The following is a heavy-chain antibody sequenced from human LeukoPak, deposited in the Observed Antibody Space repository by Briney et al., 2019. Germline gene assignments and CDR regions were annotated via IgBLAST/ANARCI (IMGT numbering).Heavy chain of an antibody. Sequence: PGGSLRLSCAASGFTFTTYWMTWVRQAPGKGLEWVANINQDGSEKYFVDSVKGRFTISRDNAKNSLYLQMSSLTADDAALYYCAKDQQGGAGSGRFDYWGQGTLVTVSS. J-gene: IGHJ4*02. CDR2: INQDGSEK. CDR3: AKDQQGGAGSGRFDY. D-gene: IGHD3-10*01. CDR1: GFTFTTYW. V-gene: IGHV3-7*01.